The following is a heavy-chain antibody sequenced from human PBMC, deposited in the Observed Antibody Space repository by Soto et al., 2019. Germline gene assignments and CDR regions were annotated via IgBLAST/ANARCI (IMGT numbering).Heavy chain of an antibody. Sequence: EVQLLESGGGLVQVGESLRLSCPASGFTFSTYPMSWVRQAPGMGLEWVSSISGSGGSTYYADSVRGRFTISRDNSKNTLYLQMNSLRAEDTAVYYCAKNNLFGSGTNDYWGQGTLVTVSS. CDR1: GFTFSTYP. D-gene: IGHD3-10*01. V-gene: IGHV3-23*01. J-gene: IGHJ4*02. CDR3: AKNNLFGSGTNDY. CDR2: ISGSGGST.